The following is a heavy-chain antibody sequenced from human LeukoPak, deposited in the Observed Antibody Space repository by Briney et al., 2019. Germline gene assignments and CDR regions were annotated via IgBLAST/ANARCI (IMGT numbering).Heavy chain of an antibody. D-gene: IGHD1-1*01. Sequence: ASVTVSCKASGYTFTSYYMHWVRQAPGQGLEWMGIINPSGGSTSYAQKFQGRVTMTRDTSTSTVYMELSSLRSEDTAVYYCARDLTTLGSRPSNWFDPWGQGTLVTVSS. CDR3: ARDLTTLGSRPSNWFDP. CDR1: GYTFTSYY. J-gene: IGHJ5*02. CDR2: INPSGGST. V-gene: IGHV1-46*01.